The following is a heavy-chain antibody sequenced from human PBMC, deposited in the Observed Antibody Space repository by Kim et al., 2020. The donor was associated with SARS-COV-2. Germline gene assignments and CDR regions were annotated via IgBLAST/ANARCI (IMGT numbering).Heavy chain of an antibody. CDR2: ISGSGGST. J-gene: IGHJ5*02. CDR3: AKSTSHYVWGSYRYA. CDR1: GFTFSSYA. V-gene: IGHV3-23*01. Sequence: GGSLRLSCAASGFTFSSYAMSWVRQAPGKGLEWVSAISGSGGSTYYADSVKGRFTISRDNSKNTLYLQINSLRAEDTAVYYCAKSTSHYVWGSYRYAWGQGTLVTVSS. D-gene: IGHD3-16*02.